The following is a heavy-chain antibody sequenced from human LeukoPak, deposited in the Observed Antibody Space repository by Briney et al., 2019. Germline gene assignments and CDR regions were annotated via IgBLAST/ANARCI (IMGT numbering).Heavy chain of an antibody. Sequence: SETLSLTCAVYGVSFSGYYWSWIRQPPGKGLEWIGEINDSGSTNYNPSLKSRVTISVDTSKSQFSLRLTSVTVADTAVYYCARGVNDDLLTDYYYFDYWGQGTLVTVSS. V-gene: IGHV4-34*01. CDR3: ARGVNDDLLTDYYYFDY. CDR1: GVSFSGYY. CDR2: INDSGST. D-gene: IGHD3-9*01. J-gene: IGHJ4*02.